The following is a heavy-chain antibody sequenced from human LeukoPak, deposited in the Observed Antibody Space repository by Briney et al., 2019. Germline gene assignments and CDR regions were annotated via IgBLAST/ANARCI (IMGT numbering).Heavy chain of an antibody. CDR1: GDSINNYY. CDR3: ARYHQPSGPNWLDR. D-gene: IGHD2-15*01. Sequence: SETLSLTCTVSGDSINNYYWTWIRQPPGKGLDWIGYIYYSGTTNYNPSLKSRVTISVDTSKNQFSLSLSSVTAADTAVYYCARYHQPSGPNWLDRWGQGTLVTVSS. V-gene: IGHV4-59*01. J-gene: IGHJ5*02. CDR2: IYYSGTT.